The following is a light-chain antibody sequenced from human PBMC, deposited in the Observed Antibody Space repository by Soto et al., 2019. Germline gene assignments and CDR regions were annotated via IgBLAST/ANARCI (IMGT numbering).Light chain of an antibody. CDR1: QSVSVNS. J-gene: IGKJ3*01. CDR2: AAS. CDR3: QQYGGSPFT. Sequence: EIVLTQSPGTLSLSPGERATLSCRASQSVSVNSLAWYQQKGGQAPRLLIYAASTRATGVPDRFSGTESGTDFALTISRLETDDSAVYYCQQYGGSPFTFGRGTKVDIK. V-gene: IGKV3-20*01.